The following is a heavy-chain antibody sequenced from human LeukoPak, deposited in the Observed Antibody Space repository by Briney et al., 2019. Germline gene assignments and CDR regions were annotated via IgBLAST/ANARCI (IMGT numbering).Heavy chain of an antibody. CDR2: IYGSETT. V-gene: IGHV4-4*07. J-gene: IGHJ4*02. D-gene: IGHD3-22*01. CDR1: GGSISSYH. Sequence: SETLSLTCTVSVVSGGSISSYHWTWIRQPAGKGLEWIGRIYGSETTNYNPSLKSRVTMSVDTSKNQFSLKLSSVTAADTAVYYCARDISYDSSGYSDYWGQGTLVTVSS. CDR3: ARDISYDSSGYSDY.